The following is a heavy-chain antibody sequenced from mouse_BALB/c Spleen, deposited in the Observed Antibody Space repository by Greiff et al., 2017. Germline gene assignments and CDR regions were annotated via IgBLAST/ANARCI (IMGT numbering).Heavy chain of an antibody. CDR1: GFTFSDYY. Sequence: EVKLMESGGGLVKPGGSLKLSCAASGFTFSDYYMYWVRQTPEKRLEWVATISDGGSYTYYPDSVKGRFTISRDNAKNNLYLQMSSLKSEDTAMYYCARDAFDYWGQGTTLTVSS. V-gene: IGHV5-4*02. CDR3: ARDAFDY. J-gene: IGHJ2*01. CDR2: ISDGGSYT.